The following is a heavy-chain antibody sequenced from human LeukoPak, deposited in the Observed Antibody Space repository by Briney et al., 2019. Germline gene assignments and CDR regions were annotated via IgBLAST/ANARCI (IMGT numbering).Heavy chain of an antibody. V-gene: IGHV1-24*01. Sequence: ASVKVSCKVSGYTLTELSMHWVRQAPGKGLEWMGGFDPEDGETIYAKKFQVRVTMTEDTSTDTAYMELSSLRSEDTAVYYCATGGHGSSWQDLDYWGQGPLVTVSS. CDR2: FDPEDGET. J-gene: IGHJ4*02. CDR1: GYTLTELS. D-gene: IGHD6-13*01. CDR3: ATGGHGSSWQDLDY.